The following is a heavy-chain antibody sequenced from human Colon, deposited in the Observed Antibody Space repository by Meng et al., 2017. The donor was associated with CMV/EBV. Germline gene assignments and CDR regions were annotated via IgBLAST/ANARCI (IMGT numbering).Heavy chain of an antibody. CDR3: EGSDF. V-gene: IGHV3-23*01. CDR1: GLTFSNYA. J-gene: IGHJ4*02. CDR2: ISDSSSRT. Sequence: GGTLALSVAGSGLTFSNYALSWARQTTGKGLEWVTTISDSSSRTHYADSVKGRFTVSRDNSKNTLSLLMSSLRADDTAIYYCEGSDFWGQGNLVTVSS.